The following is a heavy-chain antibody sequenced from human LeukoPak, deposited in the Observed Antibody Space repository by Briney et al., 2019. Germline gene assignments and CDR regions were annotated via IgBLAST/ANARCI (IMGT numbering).Heavy chain of an antibody. Sequence: GGSLRLSCAASGFTFSNHAMSWVRQAPGKGLQWVSDISGGGVAIYYADSVKGRFAISRDNSKNTLYLQMNSLRAEDTAVYYCAKDGFDYYDSSGYYYFNYWGQGTLVTVSS. CDR2: ISGGGVAI. CDR3: AKDGFDYYDSSGYYYFNY. D-gene: IGHD3-22*01. CDR1: GFTFSNHA. V-gene: IGHV3-23*01. J-gene: IGHJ4*02.